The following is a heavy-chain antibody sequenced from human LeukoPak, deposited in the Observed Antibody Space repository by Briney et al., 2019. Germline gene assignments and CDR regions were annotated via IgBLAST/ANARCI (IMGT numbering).Heavy chain of an antibody. CDR3: ARVHSAPYYFDY. CDR2: IYYSGST. J-gene: IGHJ4*02. Sequence: SETLSLTCTVSGGSISSYYWSWLRQPPGKGLEWIGYIYYSGSTNYNPSLKSRVTISVDTSKNQFSLKLSSVTAADTAVYYCARVHSAPYYFDYWGQGTLVTVSS. V-gene: IGHV4-59*01. CDR1: GGSISSYY.